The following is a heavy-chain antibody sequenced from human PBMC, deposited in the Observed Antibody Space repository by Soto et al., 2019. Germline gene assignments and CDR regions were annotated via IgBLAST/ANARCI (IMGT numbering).Heavy chain of an antibody. CDR3: GRSPERRGRDDFYH. D-gene: IGHD1-1*01. CDR1: GFTFSSYA. Sequence: QVQLVESGGGVLHPGRSLRLSCAASGFTFSSYAMHWVRQAPGKGLEWVGVISDDGSDEHYADSVKGRLTISRDNSKSTVFSQINRLKAEDTGGYYCGRSPERRGRDDFYHWGQGTLVTVSS. CDR2: ISDDGSDE. V-gene: IGHV3-30-3*01. J-gene: IGHJ4*01.